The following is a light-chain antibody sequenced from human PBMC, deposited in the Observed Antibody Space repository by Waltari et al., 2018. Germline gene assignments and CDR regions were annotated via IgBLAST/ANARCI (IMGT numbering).Light chain of an antibody. V-gene: IGLV4-69*01. Sequence: QLVLTQPPSASASLGASVKLTCTLSSGHSSYVIAWHQHQPGKGPRYLMKVNSDGSHFKGDGIPDRFSGSSSVAYRYLTISSLQSGDEADYYCQTWGTGILSWVFGGGTKLTVL. CDR2: VNSDGSH. CDR3: QTWGTGILSWV. J-gene: IGLJ3*02. CDR1: SGHSSYV.